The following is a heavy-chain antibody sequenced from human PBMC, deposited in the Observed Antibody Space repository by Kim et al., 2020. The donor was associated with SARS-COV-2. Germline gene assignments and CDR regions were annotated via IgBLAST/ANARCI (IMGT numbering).Heavy chain of an antibody. CDR1: GYIFTGFG. J-gene: IGHJ4*02. CDR3: ARDFFSMTTGYFDY. D-gene: IGHD4-17*01. V-gene: IGHV1-18*01. CDR2: ISTYNGNT. Sequence: ASVKVSCKASGYIFTGFGLGWVRQAPGQGLEWLGWISTYNGNTQYAQKFQGRATLTADTSTSTAYMELRSLTSDDTDVYYCARDFFSMTTGYFDYWGQGALVTVSS.